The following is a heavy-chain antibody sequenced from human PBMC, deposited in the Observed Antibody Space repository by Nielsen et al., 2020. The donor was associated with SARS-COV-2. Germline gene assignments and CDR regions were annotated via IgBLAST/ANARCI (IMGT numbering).Heavy chain of an antibody. CDR3: ARDYYDTSGYLRNYFDH. CDR2: IYSGGST. J-gene: IGHJ4*02. CDR1: GFTVSSNY. V-gene: IGHV3-53*01. D-gene: IGHD3-22*01. Sequence: GESLKISCAASGFTVSSNYMSWVRQAPGKGLEWVSVIYSGGSTYYADSVKGRFTISRDNSKNTLYLQMNSLRAEDTAVYYCARDYYDTSGYLRNYFDHWGQGTRVTVSS.